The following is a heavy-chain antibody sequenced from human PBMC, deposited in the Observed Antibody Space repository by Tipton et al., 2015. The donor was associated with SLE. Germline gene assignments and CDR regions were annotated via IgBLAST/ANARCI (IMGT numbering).Heavy chain of an antibody. V-gene: IGHV4-59*12. CDR3: AREDPRMVRGVISLVFDY. CDR1: GGSISSFY. CDR2: IYYSGST. J-gene: IGHJ4*02. D-gene: IGHD3-10*01. Sequence: TLSLTCTVSGGSISSFYWSWIRQPPGKGLEWIGYIYYSGSTNYNPSLKSRVTVSVDTSKNQFSLKLSSVTAADTAVYYCAREDPRMVRGVISLVFDYWGQGTLVTVSS.